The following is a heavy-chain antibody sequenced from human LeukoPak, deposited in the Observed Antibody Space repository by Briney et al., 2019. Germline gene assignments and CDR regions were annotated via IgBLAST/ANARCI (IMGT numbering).Heavy chain of an antibody. CDR3: ATFTVVTQY. J-gene: IGHJ4*02. D-gene: IGHD4-23*01. CDR2: IYNTGST. Sequence: SETLSLTCTVSGGSISSYYWNWIRQPPGKGLEWIGYIYNTGSTSNNPSLKSRVTISVDTSKKHFSLRLSSVTAADTAVYYCATFTVVTQYWGQGTLVTVSS. CDR1: GGSISSYY. V-gene: IGHV4-59*01.